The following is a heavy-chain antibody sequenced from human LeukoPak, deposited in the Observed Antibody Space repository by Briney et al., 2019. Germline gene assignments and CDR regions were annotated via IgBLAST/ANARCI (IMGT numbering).Heavy chain of an antibody. Sequence: PGGSLRLSCAASGFTFSSYAMSWVRQAPGKGLEWVSAISGSGGSTYYADSVKGRFTISRDNSKNTLYLQMNSLRAEDTAVYYCAKDPRWGVARHPFDYWGRGTLVTVSS. D-gene: IGHD6-6*01. CDR1: GFTFSSYA. CDR2: ISGSGGST. J-gene: IGHJ4*02. V-gene: IGHV3-23*01. CDR3: AKDPRWGVARHPFDY.